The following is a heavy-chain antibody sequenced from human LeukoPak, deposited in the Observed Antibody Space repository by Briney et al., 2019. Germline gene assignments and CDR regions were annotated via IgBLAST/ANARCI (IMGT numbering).Heavy chain of an antibody. Sequence: GRSLRLSCAASGFTFSSYAMHWVRRAPGKGLEWVAVISYDGSNKYYADSVKGRFTISRDNSKNTLYLQMNSLRAEDTAVYYCARDDLGIAARRRGLDYWGQGTLVTVSS. CDR3: ARDDLGIAARRRGLDY. CDR1: GFTFSSYA. CDR2: ISYDGSNK. J-gene: IGHJ4*02. D-gene: IGHD6-6*01. V-gene: IGHV3-30*01.